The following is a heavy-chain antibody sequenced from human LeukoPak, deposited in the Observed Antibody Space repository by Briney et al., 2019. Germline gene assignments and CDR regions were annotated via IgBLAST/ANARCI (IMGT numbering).Heavy chain of an antibody. CDR2: ISGSGGST. CDR1: GFTFSSYA. D-gene: IGHD3-10*01. J-gene: IGHJ4*02. V-gene: IGHV3-23*01. CDR3: AKDEDPDYYGSGSYYKSRLTVIDY. Sequence: SGGSLRLSCAASGFTFSSYAMSWVRQAPGKGLEWVSAISGSGGSTYYADSVKGRFTISRDNSKNTLYLQMNSLRAEDTAVYYCAKDEDPDYYGSGSYYKSRLTVIDYWGQGTLVTVSS.